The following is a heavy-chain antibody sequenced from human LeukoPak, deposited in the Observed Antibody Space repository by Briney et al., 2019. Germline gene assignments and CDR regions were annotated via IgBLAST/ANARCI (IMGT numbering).Heavy chain of an antibody. CDR3: ARDRSSYYDILTGYYIGPYYFDY. Sequence: GGSLRLSCAASGFSFSTYWMSWVRQAPGKGLEWVANIKQDGNEKYYVDSVKGRFTISRDNAKNSLYLQMNSLRAEDTAVYYCARDRSSYYDILTGYYIGPYYFDYWGQGTLVTVSS. D-gene: IGHD3-9*01. CDR2: IKQDGNEK. J-gene: IGHJ4*02. CDR1: GFSFSTYW. V-gene: IGHV3-7*01.